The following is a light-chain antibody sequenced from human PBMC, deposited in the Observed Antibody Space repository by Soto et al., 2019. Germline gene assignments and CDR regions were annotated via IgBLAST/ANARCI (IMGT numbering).Light chain of an antibody. CDR2: DAS. V-gene: IGKV3-11*01. Sequence: EILWPPSPGTLSFSPGERAQISCRASQSLGRYLAWYQQKPGQAPRLLIYDASHRATGIPVRFSGSGSESDFTLTISSLEPEDFAVYYCQQRSYPITCGNGPRRALK. CDR3: QQRSYPIT. J-gene: IGKJ5*01. CDR1: QSLGRY.